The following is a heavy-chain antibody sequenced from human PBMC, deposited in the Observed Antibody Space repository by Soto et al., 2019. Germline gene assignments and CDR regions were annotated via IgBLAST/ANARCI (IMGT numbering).Heavy chain of an antibody. CDR1: GFTFNRYT. D-gene: IGHD1-26*01. CDR3: ARDKSGTYSIDY. V-gene: IGHV3-48*04. J-gene: IGHJ4*02. CDR2: INGGGGTM. Sequence: EVQLVESGGGLVQSGGSLRLTCAASGFTFNRYTMNWVRQAPGKGLEWLSYINGGGGTMFYADSVKGRVTISRDNAKNSLYLQMDSLRVEDTAVYYCARDKSGTYSIDYWGQGTLVTVSS.